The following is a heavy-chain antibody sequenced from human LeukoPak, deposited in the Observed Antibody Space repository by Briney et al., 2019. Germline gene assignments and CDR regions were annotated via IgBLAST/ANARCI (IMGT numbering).Heavy chain of an antibody. Sequence: PSETLSLTCTVSGGSISSYYWSWIRQPAGKGLEWIGRIYTSGSTSYNPSLKSRVTMSVDTSKNQFSLKLSSVTAADTAVYYCARDKYDYVWGSYRMSWFDPWGQGTLVTVSS. CDR3: ARDKYDYVWGSYRMSWFDP. V-gene: IGHV4-4*07. J-gene: IGHJ5*02. CDR2: IYTSGST. D-gene: IGHD3-16*02. CDR1: GGSISSYY.